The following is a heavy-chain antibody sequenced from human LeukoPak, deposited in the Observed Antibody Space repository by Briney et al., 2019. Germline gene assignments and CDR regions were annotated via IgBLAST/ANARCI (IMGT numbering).Heavy chain of an antibody. CDR2: IRYDGSIK. D-gene: IGHD3-3*01. V-gene: IGHV3-30*02. CDR3: AKVSPINPSGYLDY. J-gene: IGHJ4*02. Sequence: GGSLRLSCAASGFTFSSYGMHWVRQAPGKGLDWVAFIRYDGSIKDYADSVKGRFTISRDNSKNTLYLQMNSLRAEDTAIYYCAKVSPINPSGYLDYWGQGTLVTVSP. CDR1: GFTFSSYG.